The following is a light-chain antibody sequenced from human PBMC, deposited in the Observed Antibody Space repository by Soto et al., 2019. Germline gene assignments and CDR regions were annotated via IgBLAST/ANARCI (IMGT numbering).Light chain of an antibody. Sequence: QSVLTQPPSVSGSPGQSVTISCTGTSSDVGKYDRVSWYQQPPGTAPKLIIYEVTNRPSGVPARFSGSKSGNTASLTISGLQAEDEADYYCSSYISTSRYVFGAGTKV. CDR1: SSDVGKYDR. CDR2: EVT. V-gene: IGLV2-18*02. J-gene: IGLJ1*01. CDR3: SSYISTSRYV.